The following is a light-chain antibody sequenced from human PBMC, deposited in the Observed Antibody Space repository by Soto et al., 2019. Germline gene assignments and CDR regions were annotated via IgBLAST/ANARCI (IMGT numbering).Light chain of an antibody. Sequence: QSALTQPASVSGSPGQSITIACTGTSSDVGGYNYVSWYQQHPGKAPKLMIYEVSNRPSGVSNRFSGSKSGNTASLTISGLQAEDEADYYCSSYTISSILHVVLCGGTKQTVL. V-gene: IGLV2-14*01. CDR1: SSDVGGYNY. CDR2: EVS. CDR3: SSYTISSILHVV. J-gene: IGLJ2*01.